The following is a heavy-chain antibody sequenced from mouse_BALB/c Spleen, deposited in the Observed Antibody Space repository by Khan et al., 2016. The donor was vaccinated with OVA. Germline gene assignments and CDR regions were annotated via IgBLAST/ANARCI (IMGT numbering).Heavy chain of an antibody. CDR3: AMAGYGGFAY. D-gene: IGHD3-2*02. Sequence: QVQLQQSGPELVKPGASVKMSCKASGYTFTDFLISWLKQRPGQGLEWIGEIYPGSGYTYYNEKFKGKATLTSDKSSNTAHMQLSSLTSEDSAGYFCAMAGYGGFAYWGQGTLVTVSA. CDR2: IYPGSGYT. V-gene: IGHV1-77*01. CDR1: GYTFTDFL. J-gene: IGHJ3*01.